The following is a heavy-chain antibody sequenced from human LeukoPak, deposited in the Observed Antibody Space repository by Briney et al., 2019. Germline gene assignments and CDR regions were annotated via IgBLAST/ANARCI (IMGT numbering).Heavy chain of an antibody. D-gene: IGHD3-9*01. CDR2: IYDSGST. J-gene: IGHJ4*02. Sequence: PSETLSLTCTVSGGSTSSYYWSWIRQPPGKGLEWIGYIYDSGSTNYNPSLKSRVTISVDTSKNQFSLKLTSVTAADTAVYYCTKGGRCDILTYWGQGILVTVSP. CDR3: TKGGRCDILTY. CDR1: GGSTSSYY. V-gene: IGHV4-59*01.